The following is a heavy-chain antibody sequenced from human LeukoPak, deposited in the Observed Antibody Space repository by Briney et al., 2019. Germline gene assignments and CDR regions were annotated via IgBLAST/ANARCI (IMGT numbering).Heavy chain of an antibody. D-gene: IGHD3-10*01. CDR3: ARIGSGSYLGWFDP. V-gene: IGHV4-4*02. Sequence: SGALSLTCAVSGGSISSSNWWSWVRPPPGKGLEWIGEIYHSGSTNYNPSLKSRVTISVDKSKNQFSLKLSSVTAADTAVYYCARIGSGSYLGWFDPWGQGTLVTVSS. CDR1: GGSISSSNW. CDR2: IYHSGST. J-gene: IGHJ5*02.